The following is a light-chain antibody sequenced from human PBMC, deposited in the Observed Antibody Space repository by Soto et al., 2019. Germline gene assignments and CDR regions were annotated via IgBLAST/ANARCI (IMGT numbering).Light chain of an antibody. Sequence: QSVMTQPPSLSGAPGQRVTISCTGSSSNIGAGYDVHWYQQLPGTAPKLLIYGNSNRPSGVPDRFSGSKSGTSASLAITGLQAEVEADYYCQSYDSSLSGYVVFGGGTQLTVL. J-gene: IGLJ2*01. V-gene: IGLV1-40*01. CDR2: GNS. CDR3: QSYDSSLSGYVV. CDR1: SSNIGAGYD.